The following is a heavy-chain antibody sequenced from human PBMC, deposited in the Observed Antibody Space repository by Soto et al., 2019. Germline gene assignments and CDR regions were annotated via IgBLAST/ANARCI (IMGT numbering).Heavy chain of an antibody. D-gene: IGHD3-10*01. CDR2: ISSSSSYI. Sequence: GGSLRLSCAASGFTFSSYSMNWVRQAPGKGLEWVSSISSSSSYIYYADSVKGRFTISRDNAKNSLYLQMNSLRAEDTAVYYCARDHRDEYDYYYGMDVWGQGTTVTVSS. CDR1: GFTFSSYS. V-gene: IGHV3-21*01. CDR3: ARDHRDEYDYYYGMDV. J-gene: IGHJ6*02.